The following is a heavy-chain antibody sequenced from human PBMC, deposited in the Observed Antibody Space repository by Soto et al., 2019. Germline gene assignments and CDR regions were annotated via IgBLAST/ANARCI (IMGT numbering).Heavy chain of an antibody. CDR3: ARRHSSSWYRRGYYYYGMDV. CDR2: INPNSGGT. V-gene: IGHV1-2*02. J-gene: IGHJ6*02. CDR1: GYTFTGYY. D-gene: IGHD6-13*01. Sequence: ASVKVSCKASGYTFTGYYMHWVRQAPGQGLEWMGWINPNSGGTNYAQKFQGRVTMTRDTSISTAYKELSRLRSDDTAVYYCARRHSSSWYRRGYYYYGMDVWGQGTTVTVSS.